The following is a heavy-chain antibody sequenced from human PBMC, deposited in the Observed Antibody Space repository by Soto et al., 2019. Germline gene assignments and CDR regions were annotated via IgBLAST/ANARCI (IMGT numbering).Heavy chain of an antibody. CDR1: GDSISSGGYY. Sequence: QVQLQESGPRLVKPSQTLSLTCTVSGDSISSGGYYWSWIRQSPGKGLEWIGYIYYSGSTYYNPSLKSRITMSVDTSKNQFSLKLSSVTAADTAVFYCARDRGYSMSGYFDQWGQGALVTVSS. CDR3: ARDRGYSMSGYFDQ. V-gene: IGHV4-31*03. J-gene: IGHJ4*02. CDR2: IYYSGST. D-gene: IGHD3-10*01.